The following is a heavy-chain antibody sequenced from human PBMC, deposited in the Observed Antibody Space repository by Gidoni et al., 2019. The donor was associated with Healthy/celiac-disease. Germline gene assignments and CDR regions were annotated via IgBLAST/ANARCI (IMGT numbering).Heavy chain of an antibody. Sequence: EVQLVESGGGLVTPGGSLSLSCAASGFPFSSYSMTWVRQAPGKGLEWVSSSSSSSSYIYYADEVKGRFTISRDNAKNSLYLQMNSLRAEDTAVYYCARWFGEPPLAFDIWGQGTMVTVSS. J-gene: IGHJ3*02. CDR1: GFPFSSYS. CDR3: ARWFGEPPLAFDI. V-gene: IGHV3-21*01. CDR2: SSSSSSYI. D-gene: IGHD3-10*01.